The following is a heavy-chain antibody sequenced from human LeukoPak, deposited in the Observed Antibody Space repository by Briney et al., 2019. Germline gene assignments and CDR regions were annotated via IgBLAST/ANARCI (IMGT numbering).Heavy chain of an antibody. CDR3: ARDFCSGGSCYYFDY. D-gene: IGHD2-15*01. J-gene: IGHJ4*02. V-gene: IGHV3-33*01. CDR2: IWYDGSYK. Sequence: PGGSLRLSCAASAFTFSSYGMHWVRQAPGKGLEWVAVIWYDGSYKYYADSVKGRFIISRDNSKNTLYLQMNSLRAEDTAVYTCARDFCSGGSCYYFDYWGQGTLVTVSS. CDR1: AFTFSSYG.